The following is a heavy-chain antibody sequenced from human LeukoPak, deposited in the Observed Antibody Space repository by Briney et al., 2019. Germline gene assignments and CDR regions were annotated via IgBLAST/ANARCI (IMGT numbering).Heavy chain of an antibody. CDR2: IIPIFGTA. CDR1: GDNFSSYV. D-gene: IGHD2-15*01. Sequence: SVKVSCKASGDNFSSYVISWVRQAPGQGLEWMGGIIPIFGTANYAQKFQGRVTITADKSTSTAYMELSSLRSEDTAVYYCARESHCSSGSCYPGFDYWGQGTLVTVSS. V-gene: IGHV1-69*06. J-gene: IGHJ4*02. CDR3: ARESHCSSGSCYPGFDY.